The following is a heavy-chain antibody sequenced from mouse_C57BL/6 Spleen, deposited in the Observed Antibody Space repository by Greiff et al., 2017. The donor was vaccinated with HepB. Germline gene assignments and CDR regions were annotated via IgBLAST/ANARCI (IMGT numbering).Heavy chain of an antibody. Sequence: VQLQQSGPELVKPGASVKISCKASGYSFTGYYMHWVKQRSEKSLEWIGEINPSTGGTSYNQKFKGKATLTVDKSSSTAYMQLKSLTSEDSAVYYCARGLYDYDVNWFAYWGQGTLVTVSA. V-gene: IGHV1-43*01. CDR3: ARGLYDYDVNWFAY. CDR2: INPSTGGT. D-gene: IGHD2-4*01. J-gene: IGHJ3*01. CDR1: GYSFTGYY.